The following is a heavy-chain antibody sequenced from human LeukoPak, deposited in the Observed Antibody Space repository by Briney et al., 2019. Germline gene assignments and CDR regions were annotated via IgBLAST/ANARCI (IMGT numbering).Heavy chain of an antibody. V-gene: IGHV3-21*01. CDR1: GFAFSSYS. D-gene: IGHD6-6*01. CDR3: ARDMTEYSSSHYDY. J-gene: IGHJ4*02. Sequence: GGSLRLSCAASGFAFSSYSMNWVRQAPGKGLEWVSSISSGSSFKYYADSVKGRFTISRDNAKNSLYLQMNSLRAEDTAVYYCARDMTEYSSSHYDYWGQGTLVTVSS. CDR2: ISSGSSFK.